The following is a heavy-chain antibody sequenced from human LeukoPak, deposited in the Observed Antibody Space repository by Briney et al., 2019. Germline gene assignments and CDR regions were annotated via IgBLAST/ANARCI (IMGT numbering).Heavy chain of an antibody. J-gene: IGHJ4*02. V-gene: IGHV3-48*01. D-gene: IGHD6-19*01. CDR2: ISSSSSTI. CDR1: GFTFSSYS. Sequence: PGGSLRLSCAASGFTFSSYSMNWVRQAPGKGLEWVSYISSSSSTIYYADSVKGRFTISRDNAKNSLYLQMNSLRAEDTAVYDCARSKRIAVAGTVDYWGQGTLVTVSS. CDR3: ARSKRIAVAGTVDY.